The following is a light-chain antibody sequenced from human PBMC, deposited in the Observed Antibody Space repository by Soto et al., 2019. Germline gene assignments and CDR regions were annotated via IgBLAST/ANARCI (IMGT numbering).Light chain of an antibody. Sequence: EIVVTQSPGTVSLSPGERATLSCRASQSVSSSYLAWYQQKPGQAPRLLIYGASSRATGIPDRFSGSGSGTDFTLTISRLEPEDFAVYYCQQYGSSPPWTFGQGTKVAIK. CDR3: QQYGSSPPWT. J-gene: IGKJ1*01. CDR1: QSVSSSY. V-gene: IGKV3-20*01. CDR2: GAS.